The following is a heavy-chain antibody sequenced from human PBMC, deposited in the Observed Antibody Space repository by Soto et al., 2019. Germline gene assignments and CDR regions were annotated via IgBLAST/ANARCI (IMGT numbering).Heavy chain of an antibody. J-gene: IGHJ4*02. CDR3: ARRWTTGEIDY. CDR1: GYIFNSFG. CDR2: ISAYTGNT. Sequence: QVQLVQSGGEVKKPGASVKVSCKASGYIFNSFGISWVRQAPGQGLEWMGWISAYTGNTKYAQNFQGXXTXTKXTSTSTAYMELRSLRSDDTAVYYCARRWTTGEIDYWGQGTLVTVSS. D-gene: IGHD4-17*01. V-gene: IGHV1-18*01.